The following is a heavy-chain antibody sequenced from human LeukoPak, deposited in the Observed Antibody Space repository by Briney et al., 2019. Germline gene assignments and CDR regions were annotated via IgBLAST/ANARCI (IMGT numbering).Heavy chain of an antibody. CDR3: ARYYYDSSGYYYYYGMDV. D-gene: IGHD3-22*01. V-gene: IGHV1-2*02. J-gene: IGHJ6*02. CDR2: INPNSGGT. Sequence: ASVKVSCKASAYTFTGYYMHWVRQAPGQGLEWMGWINPNSGGTNYAQKFQGRVTMTRDTSISTAYMELSRLRSDDTAVYYCARYYYDSSGYYYYYGMDVWGQGTTVTVSS. CDR1: AYTFTGYY.